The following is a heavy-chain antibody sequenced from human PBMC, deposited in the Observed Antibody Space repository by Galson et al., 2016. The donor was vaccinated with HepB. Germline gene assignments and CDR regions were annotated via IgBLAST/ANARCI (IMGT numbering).Heavy chain of an antibody. Sequence: SVKVSCKASGYSFTAHYIHWVRQAPGEGLEWMGWINPNSGGTKYAQKFQGWVTMTRDTSIRTAYMEVTRLRSNDTAVYYCTRIEGSGSGWSNFEYWGQGTLVTVSS. CDR2: INPNSGGT. D-gene: IGHD6-19*01. J-gene: IGHJ4*02. CDR1: GYSFTAHY. CDR3: TRIEGSGSGWSNFEY. V-gene: IGHV1-2*04.